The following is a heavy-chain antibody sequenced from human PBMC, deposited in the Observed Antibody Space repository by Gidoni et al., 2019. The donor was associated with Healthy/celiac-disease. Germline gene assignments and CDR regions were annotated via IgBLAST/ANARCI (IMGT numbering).Heavy chain of an antibody. D-gene: IGHD3-10*01. CDR2: ISSSSSYI. J-gene: IGHJ4*02. CDR3: ARHLWSFYFDY. CDR1: GSTFSSYS. Sequence: EVQLVESGGGLVKPGGSLRLSCAASGSTFSSYSMNWVRQAPGKGLEWVSSISSSSSYICYAASVKGRFSISRDNAKNSLYLQMNSLRAEDTAVYYCARHLWSFYFDYWGQGTLVTVSS. V-gene: IGHV3-21*01.